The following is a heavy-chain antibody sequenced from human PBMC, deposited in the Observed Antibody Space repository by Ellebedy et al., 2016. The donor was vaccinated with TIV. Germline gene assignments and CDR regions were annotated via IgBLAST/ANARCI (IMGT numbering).Heavy chain of an antibody. Sequence: GESLKISCAASGFTFSSYWMSWVRQAPGKGLEWVANIKQDGREEYYVDSVKGRFIISRDNAKNSLYLQMNSLRVEDTAVYYCARDLGHSGYDLLDPWGQGTLVIVSS. V-gene: IGHV3-7*03. J-gene: IGHJ5*02. CDR3: ARDLGHSGYDLLDP. CDR1: GFTFSSYW. D-gene: IGHD5-12*01. CDR2: IKQDGREE.